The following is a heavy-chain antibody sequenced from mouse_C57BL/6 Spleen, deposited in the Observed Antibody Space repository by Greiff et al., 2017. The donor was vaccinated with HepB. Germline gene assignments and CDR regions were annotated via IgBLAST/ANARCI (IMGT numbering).Heavy chain of an antibody. CDR1: GFNIKDDY. V-gene: IGHV14-4*01. D-gene: IGHD1-1*01. Sequence: VQLKQSGAELVRPGASVKLSCTASGFNIKDDYMHWVKQRPEQGLEWIGWIDPENGDTEYASKFQGKATITADTSSSTAYLQLSSLTSEDTAVYYCTTDYYGSSMDYWGQGTTLTVSS. CDR2: IDPENGDT. CDR3: TTDYYGSSMDY. J-gene: IGHJ2*01.